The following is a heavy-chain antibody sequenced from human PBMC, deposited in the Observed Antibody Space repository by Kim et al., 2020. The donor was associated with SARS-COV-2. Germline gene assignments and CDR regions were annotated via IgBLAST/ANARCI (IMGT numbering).Heavy chain of an antibody. D-gene: IGHD2-2*01. CDR2: IIPILGIA. J-gene: IGHJ6*02. V-gene: IGHV1-69*04. Sequence: SVKVSCKASGGTFSSYTISWVRQAPGQGLEWMGRIIPILGIANYAQKFQGRVTITADKSTSTAYMELSSLRSEDTAVYYCARDRGDIVVVPAAMLPPGTGGMDVWGQGTTVTVSS. CDR3: ARDRGDIVVVPAAMLPPGTGGMDV. CDR1: GGTFSSYT.